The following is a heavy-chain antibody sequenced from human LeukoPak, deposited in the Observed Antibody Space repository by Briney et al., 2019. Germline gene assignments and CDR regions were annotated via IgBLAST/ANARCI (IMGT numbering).Heavy chain of an antibody. D-gene: IGHD2-2*01. CDR2: GTA. Sequence: GTANYAQKFQGRVTITADESTSTAYMELSSLRSEDTAVYYCARGVQGSSTSCYLCLGWFDPWGQGTLVTVSS. V-gene: IGHV1-69*01. J-gene: IGHJ5*02. CDR3: ARGVQGSSTSCYLCLGWFDP.